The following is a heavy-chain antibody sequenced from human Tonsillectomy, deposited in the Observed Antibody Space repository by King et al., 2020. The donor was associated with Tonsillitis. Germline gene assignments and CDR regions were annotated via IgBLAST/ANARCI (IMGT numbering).Heavy chain of an antibody. J-gene: IGHJ6*02. Sequence: TLKESGPVLVKPTETLTLTCTVSGFSLSNARMGVSWIRQPPGKALEWLAHIFSNDEKSYSQSLKSRLTISKETSKNQVVLTMTNIDPVDTATYYFALIQHLVLRFLEWLPEYSQAYYYYGMDVWGQGTTVTVSS. CDR3: ALIQHLVLRFLEWLPEYSQAYYYYGMDV. CDR2: IFSNDEK. V-gene: IGHV2-26*01. D-gene: IGHD3-3*01. CDR1: GFSLSNARMG.